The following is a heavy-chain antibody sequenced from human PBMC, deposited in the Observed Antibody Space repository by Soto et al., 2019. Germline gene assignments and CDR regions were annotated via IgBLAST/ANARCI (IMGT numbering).Heavy chain of an antibody. V-gene: IGHV4-59*01. CDR1: GGSISSYY. J-gene: IGHJ4*02. Sequence: SETLSLTCTVSGGSISSYYWSWIRQPPGKGLEWIGYIYHSGSSNYNPSLKSRVTILLDTSKNQLSLKLSSVTAADTAVYYCARAYGDYVFDYWGQGTLVTVSS. CDR2: IYHSGSS. D-gene: IGHD4-17*01. CDR3: ARAYGDYVFDY.